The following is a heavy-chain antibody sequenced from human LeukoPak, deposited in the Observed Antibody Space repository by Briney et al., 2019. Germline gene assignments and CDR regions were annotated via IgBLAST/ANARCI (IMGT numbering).Heavy chain of an antibody. CDR2: ITGSGSEI. CDR1: GFTFSNYA. D-gene: IGHD3-9*01. J-gene: IGHJ4*02. V-gene: IGHV3-23*01. Sequence: PGASLRLSCAASGFTFSNYAMSWVRQAPGKGLEWVSAITGSGSEIYYADSMKSRFTISRDNSKNTLYLQINSLRAEDTAVYYCAKWGDYDVLTGYYVSDYRGQGTLVTVSS. CDR3: AKWGDYDVLTGYYVSDY.